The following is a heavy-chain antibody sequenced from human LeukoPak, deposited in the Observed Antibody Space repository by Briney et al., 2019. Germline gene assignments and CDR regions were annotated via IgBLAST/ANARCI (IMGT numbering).Heavy chain of an antibody. CDR3: ARDLLSSSSWSDWFGP. V-gene: IGHV1-46*01. J-gene: IGHJ5*02. CDR1: GYTFTSYY. D-gene: IGHD6-13*01. Sequence: ASVKVSCKASGYTFTSYYMHWVRQAPGQGLEWMGIINPSGGSTSYAQKFQGRVTMTRDTSTSTVYMELSSLRSEDTAVYYCARDLLSSSSWSDWFGPWGQGTLVTVSS. CDR2: INPSGGST.